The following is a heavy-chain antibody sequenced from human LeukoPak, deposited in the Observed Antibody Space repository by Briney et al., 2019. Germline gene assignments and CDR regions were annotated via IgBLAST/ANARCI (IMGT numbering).Heavy chain of an antibody. V-gene: IGHV3-23*01. CDR1: GFTFNSYA. Sequence: PAGSLRLSCAASGFTFNSYAMSWVRQAPGKGLEWVSTIGGGGENTYSADSVKGRFTISRDNSKNTVYLHVKSLRAEDTAVYFCAKVLTGSQDYWGQGTLVTVSS. J-gene: IGHJ4*02. D-gene: IGHD1-14*01. CDR3: AKVLTGSQDY. CDR2: IGGGGENT.